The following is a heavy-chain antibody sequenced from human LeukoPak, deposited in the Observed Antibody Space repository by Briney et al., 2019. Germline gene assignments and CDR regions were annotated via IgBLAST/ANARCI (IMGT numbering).Heavy chain of an antibody. D-gene: IGHD2-2*01. CDR1: GGTISSYY. Sequence: PSETLSLTCTVSGGTISSYYWSWIRQPPGKGLEWIGYIYYSGSTNYNPSLKSRVTISVDTSKNQFSLKLSSVTAADTAVYYCARVGGVVPAAWAYYYNMDVWGKGTTVTVSS. J-gene: IGHJ6*03. CDR3: ARVGGVVPAAWAYYYNMDV. V-gene: IGHV4-59*01. CDR2: IYYSGST.